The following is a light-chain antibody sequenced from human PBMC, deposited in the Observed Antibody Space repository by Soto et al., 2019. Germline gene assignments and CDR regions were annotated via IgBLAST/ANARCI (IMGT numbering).Light chain of an antibody. V-gene: IGKV3D-15*01. CDR2: GAS. CDR3: HQYHNWPRT. J-gene: IGKJ1*01. CDR1: QGVFSN. Sequence: EIVLTQSPATLSVSPGERDTLSCRASQGVFSNLAWYQQKPGQAPRLLIYGASTRASAIPARFSGRGSGTDFTLTISRLQSEDFAVYFCHQYHNWPRTFGQGTKVDVK.